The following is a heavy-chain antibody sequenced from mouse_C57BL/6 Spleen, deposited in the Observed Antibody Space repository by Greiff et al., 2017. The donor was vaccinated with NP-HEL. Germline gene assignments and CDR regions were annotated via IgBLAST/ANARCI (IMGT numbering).Heavy chain of an antibody. J-gene: IGHJ2*01. D-gene: IGHD1-1*01. Sequence: QVQLQQSGAELVRPGTSVKLSCKASGYTFTSYWMHWVKQRPGQGLEWIGVIDPSDSYTNYNQKFKGKATLTVDTSSSTAYMQLSSLTSEDSAVYYCARNYGSSYSDYWGQGTTLTVSS. CDR2: IDPSDSYT. V-gene: IGHV1-59*01. CDR1: GYTFTSYW. CDR3: ARNYGSSYSDY.